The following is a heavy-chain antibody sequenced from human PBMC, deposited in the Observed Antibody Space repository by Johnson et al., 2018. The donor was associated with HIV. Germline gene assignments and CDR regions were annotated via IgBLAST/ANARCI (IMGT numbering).Heavy chain of an antibody. V-gene: IGHV3-30*18. J-gene: IGHJ3*02. Sequence: QVQLVESGGGVVQPGRSLRLSCAASGFTFSSYGMHWVRQAPGKGLEWVAVISYDGSNKYYADSVKGQFTISRDNSKNTLFLQMNSLRAEDTAVYYCAKGMGQWLARGAFDIWGQGTMVTVSS. D-gene: IGHD6-19*01. CDR3: AKGMGQWLARGAFDI. CDR2: ISYDGSNK. CDR1: GFTFSSYG.